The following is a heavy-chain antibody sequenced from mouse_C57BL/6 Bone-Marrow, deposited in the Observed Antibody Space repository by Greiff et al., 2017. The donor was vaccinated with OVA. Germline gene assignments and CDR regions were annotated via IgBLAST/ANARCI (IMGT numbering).Heavy chain of an antibody. CDR2: INPNYGTT. CDR1: GYSFTDYN. CDR3: VGSSWYCDV. Sequence: VQLQQSGPELAKPGASVKISCKASGYSFTDYNMNWVKQSNGQSLEWIGAINPNYGTTSYNQKFKGKATLTVDQSSSTAYMQLNSLTSEDSAVYYCVGSSWYCDVGGTGTTVTVSS. J-gene: IGHJ1*03. D-gene: IGHD1-3*01. V-gene: IGHV1-39*01.